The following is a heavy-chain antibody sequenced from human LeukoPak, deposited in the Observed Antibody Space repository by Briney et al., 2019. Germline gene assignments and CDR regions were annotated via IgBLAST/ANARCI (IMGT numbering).Heavy chain of an antibody. Sequence: SQTLSLTCTVSGGSISSGDYYWSWIRQPPGKGPVGIGYIYYSGSTYYNPSLKSRVTISVDTSKNQFSLKMRSVTAADTAVYYCARDGKQWPREYYFDYWGQGTLVTVSS. CDR2: IYYSGST. CDR3: ARDGKQWPREYYFDY. CDR1: GGSISSGDYY. D-gene: IGHD6-19*01. V-gene: IGHV4-30-4*08. J-gene: IGHJ4*02.